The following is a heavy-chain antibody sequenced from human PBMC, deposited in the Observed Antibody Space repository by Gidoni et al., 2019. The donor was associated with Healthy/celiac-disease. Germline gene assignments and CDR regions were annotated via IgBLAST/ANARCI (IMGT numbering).Heavy chain of an antibody. J-gene: IGHJ5*02. V-gene: IGHV4-38-2*02. D-gene: IGHD5-12*01. CDR2: IYNSGST. Sequence: QVQLQESGPGLVKPSETLSLTCAVSGYSISSGYYWGWIRQPPGKGLAWIGSIYNSGSTYYHPSLKRRVTISVDTSKNQCSLKLSSVTAADTAVYYCARDRGGVATITGWFDHWGQGTLVTVSS. CDR3: ARDRGGVATITGWFDH. CDR1: GYSISSGYY.